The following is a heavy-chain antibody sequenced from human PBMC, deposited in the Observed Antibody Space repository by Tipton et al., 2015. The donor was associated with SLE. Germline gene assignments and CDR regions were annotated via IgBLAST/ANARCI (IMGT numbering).Heavy chain of an antibody. D-gene: IGHD3-3*01. CDR3: ARSLATTIFGKINLPPYYFYGVDV. J-gene: IGHJ6*02. CDR2: LYHSGST. CDR1: GYSISSGYY. Sequence: TLSLTCAVSGYSISSGYYWGWIRQPPGKRPEWIGSLYHSGSTYYNPSLESRVTISIDTSKNQFSLRLRSVTAADTAVYYCARSLATTIFGKINLPPYYFYGVDVWGQGTTVTVS. V-gene: IGHV4-38-2*01.